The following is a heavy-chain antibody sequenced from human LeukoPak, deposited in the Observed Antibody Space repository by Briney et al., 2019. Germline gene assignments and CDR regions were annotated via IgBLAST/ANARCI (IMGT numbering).Heavy chain of an antibody. CDR2: IFYGGST. V-gene: IGHV4-39*07. Sequence: SETLSLTCSVSGVFMTSGDYSWARIRQPPGKGLEWIGSIFYGGSTFYNPSPKSRVTISVDTSKNQFSLKLSSVTAADTAVYYCARALRGYSYGYIFDYWGQGTLVTVSS. J-gene: IGHJ4*02. D-gene: IGHD5-18*01. CDR1: GVFMTSGDYS. CDR3: ARALRGYSYGYIFDY.